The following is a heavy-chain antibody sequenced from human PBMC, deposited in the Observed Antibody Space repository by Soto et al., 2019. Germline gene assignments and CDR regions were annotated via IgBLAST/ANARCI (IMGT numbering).Heavy chain of an antibody. CDR3: ARDEYSGYDPPIDY. CDR2: IWYDGSNK. Sequence: GGSLRLSCAASGFTFSSYGMHWVRQAPGKGLEWVAVIWYDGSNKYYADSVKGRFTISRDNSKNTLFLQMNSLRAEDTAVYYCARDEYSGYDPPIDYWGQGTLVTVSS. D-gene: IGHD5-12*01. J-gene: IGHJ4*02. V-gene: IGHV3-33*01. CDR1: GFTFSSYG.